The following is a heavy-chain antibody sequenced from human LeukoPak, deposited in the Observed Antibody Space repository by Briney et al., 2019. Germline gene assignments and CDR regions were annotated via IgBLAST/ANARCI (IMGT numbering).Heavy chain of an antibody. D-gene: IGHD5-24*01. CDR3: AQGPWGDGYKNSIPLDY. J-gene: IGHJ4*02. Sequence: GRSLRLSCAASGFTFSSYGMHWVRQAPGKGLEWVAVISYDGSNKYYADSVKGRFTISRDNSKNTLYLQMNSLRAEDTAVYYCAQGPWGDGYKNSIPLDYWGQGTLVIVSA. CDR2: ISYDGSNK. CDR1: GFTFSSYG. V-gene: IGHV3-30*18.